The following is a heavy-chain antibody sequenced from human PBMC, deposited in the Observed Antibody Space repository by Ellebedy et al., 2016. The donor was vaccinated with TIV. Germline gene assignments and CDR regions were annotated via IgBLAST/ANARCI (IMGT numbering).Heavy chain of an antibody. V-gene: IGHV3-64D*06. CDR2: ISSNGGST. D-gene: IGHD6-13*01. J-gene: IGHJ4*02. CDR3: VKATSSWYGGYFDY. Sequence: GGSLRLXXSASGFTFSSYAMHWVRQAPGKGLEYVSAISSNGGSTYYADSVKGRFTISRDNSKNTLYLQMSSLRAEDTAVYYCVKATSSWYGGYFDYWGQGTLVTVSS. CDR1: GFTFSSYA.